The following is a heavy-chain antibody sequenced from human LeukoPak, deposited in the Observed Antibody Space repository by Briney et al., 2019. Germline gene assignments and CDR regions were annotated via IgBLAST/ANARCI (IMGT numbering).Heavy chain of an antibody. D-gene: IGHD5-18*01. CDR1: GYTFTDYY. V-gene: IGHV1-2*02. CDR3: ARGDTAMLSNYYDMDV. J-gene: IGHJ6*02. CDR2: INPNDGDT. Sequence: ASVKVSCKASGYTFTDYYMHWVRQAPGQGFEWMGWINPNDGDTNYAQKFQGRVTMTRDTSISTAHMEVSRLRSDDTAVYYCARGDTAMLSNYYDMDVWGQGTTVTVSS.